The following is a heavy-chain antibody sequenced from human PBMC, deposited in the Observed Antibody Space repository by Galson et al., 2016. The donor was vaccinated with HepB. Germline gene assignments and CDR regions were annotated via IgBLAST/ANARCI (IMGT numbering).Heavy chain of an antibody. V-gene: IGHV3-43*01. J-gene: IGHJ6*02. CDR2: ISWDGRSP. CDR1: GFTFDDYT. D-gene: IGHD3-10*01. CDR3: GRDWGSLWESSGKGMDV. Sequence: SLRLSCAVSGFTFDDYTMHWVRQAPGKGLEWISLISWDGRSPFYTDSVEGRFTISRDNRKNTLYLQMNSLTIDDTAVYYCGRDWGSLWESSGKGMDVWGQGTTVIVSS.